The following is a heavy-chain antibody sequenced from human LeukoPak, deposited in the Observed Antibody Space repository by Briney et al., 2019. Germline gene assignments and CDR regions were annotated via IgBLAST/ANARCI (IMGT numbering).Heavy chain of an antibody. V-gene: IGHV3-64*01. CDR2: ISSNGGST. Sequence: GGSLRLSCAASGFTFSSYAMHWVRQAPGKGLEYVSAISSNGGSTYYANSVKGRFTISRDNSKNTLYLQMGSLRAEDMAVYYCARDGIGGSYPDYWGQGTLVTVSS. CDR1: GFTFSSYA. J-gene: IGHJ4*02. CDR3: ARDGIGGSYPDY. D-gene: IGHD1-26*01.